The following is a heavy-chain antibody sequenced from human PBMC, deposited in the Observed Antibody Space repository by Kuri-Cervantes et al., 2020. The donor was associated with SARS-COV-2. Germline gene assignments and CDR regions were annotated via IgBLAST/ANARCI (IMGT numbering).Heavy chain of an antibody. CDR3: ARQSGWDAFDI. D-gene: IGHD3-10*01. J-gene: IGHJ3*02. Sequence: GSLRLSCTVSGGSISSSSYYWGWIRQPPGKGLEWIGSIYYSGSTYYNPSLKSRVTISVDTSKNQFSLKLSSVTAADTAVYYCARQSGWDAFDIWGQGTMVTVSS. CDR1: GGSISSSSYY. CDR2: IYYSGST. V-gene: IGHV4-39*01.